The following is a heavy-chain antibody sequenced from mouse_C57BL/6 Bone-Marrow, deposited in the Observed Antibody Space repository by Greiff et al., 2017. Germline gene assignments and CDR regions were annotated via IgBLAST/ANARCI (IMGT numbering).Heavy chain of an antibody. Sequence: VQLQQSGAELMKPGASVKLSCKATGYTFTGYWIEWVKQRPGHGLEWTGEILPGSGSTNYNEKFKGNATFTADTSTSTAYMQRNVLTTKDCAIYYCARVYYDYSWFAYWGQGTLVTVSA. CDR1: GYTFTGYW. CDR2: ILPGSGST. V-gene: IGHV1-9*01. D-gene: IGHD2-4*01. CDR3: ARVYYDYSWFAY. J-gene: IGHJ3*01.